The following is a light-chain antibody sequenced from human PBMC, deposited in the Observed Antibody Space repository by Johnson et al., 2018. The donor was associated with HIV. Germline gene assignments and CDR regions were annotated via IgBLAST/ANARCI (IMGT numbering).Light chain of an antibody. CDR1: SSNIGNNY. J-gene: IGLJ1*01. V-gene: IGLV1-51*01. CDR3: GTWDSSLSAYV. CDR2: DNN. Sequence: QSVLTQPPSVSVAPGQKVTISCSGSSSNIGNNYVSWYQQFPGKAPKLFIFDNNKRPSGIPDRFSGSKSGTSATLGITGLQTGDEADYYCGTWDSSLSAYVFGTGTRVTVL.